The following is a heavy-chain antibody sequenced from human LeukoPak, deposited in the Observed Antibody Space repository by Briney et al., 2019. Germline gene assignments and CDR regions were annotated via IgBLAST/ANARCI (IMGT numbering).Heavy chain of an antibody. CDR3: ARSGYSYDSAVYWNFDL. CDR2: IYYSGSS. Sequence: SETLSLTCTVSGVSINNGGYYWSWIRQHPGKGLEWIGYIYYSGSSYYNPSLKSRVTISVDTSKNQFSLKLSSVTAADTAVYYCARSGYSYDSAVYWNFDLWGRGTLVTVSS. CDR1: GVSINNGGYY. V-gene: IGHV4-31*03. J-gene: IGHJ2*01. D-gene: IGHD5-18*01.